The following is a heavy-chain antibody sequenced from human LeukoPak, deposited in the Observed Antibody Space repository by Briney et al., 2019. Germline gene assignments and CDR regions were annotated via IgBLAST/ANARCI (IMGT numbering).Heavy chain of an antibody. D-gene: IGHD2/OR15-2a*01. Sequence: GGSLGLSCAASGVIISSYAMSWVRQAPGKGLEWVSAINGRGDNTYYADFVKGRFTISRDNSKSTVYLQMNSLRTEDTAVYYCAKDRVSPGFNWFDPWGQGTLVTVSS. J-gene: IGHJ5*02. V-gene: IGHV3-23*01. CDR3: AKDRVSPGFNWFDP. CDR2: INGRGDNT. CDR1: GVIISSYA.